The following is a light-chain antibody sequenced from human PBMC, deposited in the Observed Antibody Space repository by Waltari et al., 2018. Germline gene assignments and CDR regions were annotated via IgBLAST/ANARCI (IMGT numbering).Light chain of an antibody. J-gene: IGKJ2*03. CDR1: QSVSGR. V-gene: IGKV3D-15*01. Sequence: IVMTQSPATLSLSPGERATLSCRASQSVSGRLAWYQQKPGQTPRLLIYDASTRATGIPDRFSGGGSGTEFTLTINSLEPEDVAVYFCQQESNWSYSFGQGTTVEIK. CDR2: DAS. CDR3: QQESNWSYS.